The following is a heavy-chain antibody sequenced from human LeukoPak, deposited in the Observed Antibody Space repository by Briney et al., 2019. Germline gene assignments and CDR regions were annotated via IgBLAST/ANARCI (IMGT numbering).Heavy chain of an antibody. D-gene: IGHD3-16*01. V-gene: IGHV4-31*03. J-gene: IGHJ4*02. CDR1: GGSISSGGYY. Sequence: TSQTLSLTCTVSGGSISSGGYYWSWIRQHPGKGLEWIGYIYYSGSTYYNPSLKSRVTISVDTSKNQFSLKLSSVTAADTAVYYCARVAELGDYFDYWGQGTLVTVSS. CDR2: IYYSGST. CDR3: ARVAELGDYFDY.